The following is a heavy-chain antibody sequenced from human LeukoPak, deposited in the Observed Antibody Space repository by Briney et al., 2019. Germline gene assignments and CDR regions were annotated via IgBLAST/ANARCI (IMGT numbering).Heavy chain of an antibody. Sequence: SGTLSLTCAVSGGSISSSNWWSWVRQPPGKGLEWIGEINHSGSTNYNPSLKSRVTISVDTSKNQFSLKLSSVTAADTAVYYCARMGDGYNRDYWGQGTLVTVSS. CDR2: INHSGST. D-gene: IGHD5-24*01. J-gene: IGHJ4*02. CDR1: GGSISSSNW. CDR3: ARMGDGYNRDY. V-gene: IGHV4-4*02.